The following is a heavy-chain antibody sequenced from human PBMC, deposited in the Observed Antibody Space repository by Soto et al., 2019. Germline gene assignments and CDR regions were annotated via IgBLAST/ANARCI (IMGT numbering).Heavy chain of an antibody. J-gene: IGHJ4*02. V-gene: IGHV1-2*02. Sequence: QVQLEQSGADVKKPGASVKVSCKASGYTFTGYYMNWVRQAPGQGLEWMGWINPNSGGTNYPQNFQGMVTVTRDPYLSLAYVALADLRADDTAVYFCTTSEKRGWLVYWGQGTLVTVSS. CDR1: GYTFTGYY. CDR3: TTSEKRGWLVY. CDR2: INPNSGGT.